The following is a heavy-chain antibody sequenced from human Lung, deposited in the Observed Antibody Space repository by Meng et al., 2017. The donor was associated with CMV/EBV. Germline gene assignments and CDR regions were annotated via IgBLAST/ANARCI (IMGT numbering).Heavy chain of an antibody. D-gene: IGHD6-25*01. Sequence: QVHLVQSGAEVKKPXXPXKGXCKASGYTFTSYYMHWVRQAPGQGLEWMGIINPSGGSTSYAQKFQGRVTMTRDTSTSTVYMELSSLRSEDTAVYYCARGRIAAAADDYRGQGTLVTV. CDR3: ARGRIAAAADDY. CDR1: GYTFTSYY. V-gene: IGHV1-46*01. J-gene: IGHJ4*02. CDR2: INPSGGST.